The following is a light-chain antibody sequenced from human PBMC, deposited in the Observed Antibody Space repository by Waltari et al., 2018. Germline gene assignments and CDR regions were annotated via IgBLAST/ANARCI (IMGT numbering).Light chain of an antibody. Sequence: QSALTQPASVSGSPGQSITISCTGTSSDIGYYNYVSWYQHHPGTAPTLMIYDVSNRPAGVTNRFSGSKSGATASLTISGLQAEDEAEYYCSSFTTRNTWVFGGGTKLTVL. CDR2: DVS. CDR3: SSFTTRNTWV. CDR1: SSDIGYYNY. V-gene: IGLV2-14*03. J-gene: IGLJ3*02.